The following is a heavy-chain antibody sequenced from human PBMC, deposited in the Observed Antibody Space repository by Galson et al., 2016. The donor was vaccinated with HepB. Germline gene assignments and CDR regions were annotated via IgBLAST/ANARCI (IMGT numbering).Heavy chain of an antibody. J-gene: IGHJ4*02. Sequence: SETLSLTCTVSGGSISSFYWSWIRQPPGQGLEWIGYIYYSGSTSYNPSFKSRVTISVDTSKNQFSLKLRSVTAADTAVYYCARDRDSSSYYSLDYWGQGTPVTFSS. V-gene: IGHV4-59*01. CDR1: GGSISSFY. CDR2: IYYSGST. D-gene: IGHD3-22*01. CDR3: ARDRDSSSYYSLDY.